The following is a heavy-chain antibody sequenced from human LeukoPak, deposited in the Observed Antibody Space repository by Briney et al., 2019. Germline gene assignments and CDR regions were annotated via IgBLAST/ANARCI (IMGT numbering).Heavy chain of an antibody. CDR1: GFTFDKAW. CDR2: IKSKIHGGTI. CDR3: TTEVGDDFWSAYHLDY. D-gene: IGHD3-3*01. J-gene: IGHJ4*02. Sequence: GGSLRLSCAASGFTFDKAWMTWVRQAPGKWLEWVGRIKSKIHGGTIDYAAPVKGRFTILRDESKRTVYLQMNSLKTEDTAVYYCTTEVGDDFWSAYHLDYWGQGTLVTVSS. V-gene: IGHV3-15*01.